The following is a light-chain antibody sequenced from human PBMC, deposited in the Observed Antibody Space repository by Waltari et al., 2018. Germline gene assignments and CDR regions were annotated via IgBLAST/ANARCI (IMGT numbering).Light chain of an antibody. CDR3: MQALQTPPT. J-gene: IGKJ5*01. V-gene: IGKV2-28*01. Sequence: DIVMIQSPRSLPVTPGEPASISCRSSQSLLHTNGYNFLDWYLQKPGQSPQLLIYLASDLASGVPDRFSGTGSGTDFTLKISRVEAEDVGIYYCMQALQTPPTFGQGTRLDIK. CDR2: LAS. CDR1: QSLLHTNGYNF.